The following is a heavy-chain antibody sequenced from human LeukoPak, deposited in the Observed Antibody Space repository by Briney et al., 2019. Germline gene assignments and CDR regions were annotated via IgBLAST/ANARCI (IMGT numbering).Heavy chain of an antibody. V-gene: IGHV1-18*01. CDR2: ISAYNGNT. Sequence: ASVKVSCKASGYTFTSYGISWVRQAPGQGLEWMGWISAYNGNTNYAQKLQGRVTMTTDTSTSTAYMELRSLRSDDTDVYYCARDNYYDSSGYYDYWGQGTLVTVSS. D-gene: IGHD3-22*01. CDR1: GYTFTSYG. CDR3: ARDNYYDSSGYYDY. J-gene: IGHJ4*02.